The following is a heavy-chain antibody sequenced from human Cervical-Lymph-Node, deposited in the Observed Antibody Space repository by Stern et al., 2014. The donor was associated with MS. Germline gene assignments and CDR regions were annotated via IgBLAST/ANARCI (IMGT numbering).Heavy chain of an antibody. CDR2: ISTSGLDK. Sequence: EVQPVESGGGLVKPGGSLRLSCAASGFTVSSYSMNWVRQAPGKGLEWVSSISTSGLDKYYADSVKGRFTISRDNAKNSLYLQMNSLRAEDTAVYYCARAPGITSSGSHFDYWGQGILVTVSS. CDR3: ARAPGITSSGSHFDY. D-gene: IGHD6-19*01. CDR1: GFTVSSYS. V-gene: IGHV3-21*01. J-gene: IGHJ4*02.